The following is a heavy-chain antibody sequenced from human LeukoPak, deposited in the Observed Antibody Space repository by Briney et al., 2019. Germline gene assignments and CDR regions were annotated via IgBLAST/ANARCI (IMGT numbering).Heavy chain of an antibody. CDR1: GYTFIGHY. V-gene: IGHV1-2*02. CDR2: INPNSGGT. Sequence: ASVKVSCKASGYTFIGHYIHWVRQAPGQGLEWMGWINPNSGGTNYAQKFQGRVTMTRDTSISTAYMELSRLRSDDTAVYYCARDLYYDFWTAFFDYWGLGTLVTVSS. J-gene: IGHJ4*02. D-gene: IGHD3-3*01. CDR3: ARDLYYDFWTAFFDY.